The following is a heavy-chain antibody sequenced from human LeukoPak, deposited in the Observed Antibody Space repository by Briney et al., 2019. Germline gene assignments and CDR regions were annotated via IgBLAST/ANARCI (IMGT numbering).Heavy chain of an antibody. CDR1: GYTFTSYY. J-gene: IGHJ6*02. D-gene: IGHD2-2*01. Sequence: ASVTVSCKASGYTFTSYYMHWVRQAPGQGLEWMGIVNPSGGSTSYEQKFQGRVTMTRDTSTSTVYMELSSLRSEDTAVYYCARVSGSTSDYYYGMDVWGQGTTVTVSS. CDR2: VNPSGGST. CDR3: ARVSGSTSDYYYGMDV. V-gene: IGHV1-46*01.